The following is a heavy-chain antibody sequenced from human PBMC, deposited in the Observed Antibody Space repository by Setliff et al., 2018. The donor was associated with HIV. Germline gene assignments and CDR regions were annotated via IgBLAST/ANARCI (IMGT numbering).Heavy chain of an antibody. Sequence: ASETLSLTCTVSGDSINNYHWSWIRQPPGEGLEFLGFFHYRGSPIYNPSLKSRVNISVDTSKNQFSLNLTSVTAADTAVYYCARSVARDYWYFGHWGRGTLVTVSS. CDR1: GDSINNYH. D-gene: IGHD6-6*01. CDR3: ARSVARDYWYFGH. V-gene: IGHV4-59*01. J-gene: IGHJ2*01. CDR2: FHYRGSP.